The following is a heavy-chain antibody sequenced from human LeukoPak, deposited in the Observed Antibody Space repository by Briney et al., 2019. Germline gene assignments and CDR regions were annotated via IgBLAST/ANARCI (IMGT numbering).Heavy chain of an antibody. CDR3: ARDGVYYDILTGYYTLPRWFDP. CDR1: GFTFSSYS. J-gene: IGHJ5*02. V-gene: IGHV3-21*01. D-gene: IGHD3-9*01. CDR2: ISSSSSYI. Sequence: PGGSLRLSCAAPGFTFSSYSMNWVRQAPGKGLEWVSSISSSSSYIYYADSVKGRFTISRDNAKNSLYLQMNSLRAEDTAVYYCARDGVYYDILTGYYTLPRWFDPWGQGTLVTVSS.